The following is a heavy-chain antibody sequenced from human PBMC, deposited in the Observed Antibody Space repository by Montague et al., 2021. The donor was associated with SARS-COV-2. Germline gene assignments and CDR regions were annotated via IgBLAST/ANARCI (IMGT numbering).Heavy chain of an antibody. CDR1: GFTFSSYS. Sequence: SLRLSCAASGFTFSSYSMNWVRQAPGKGLEWVSSISSSSSYVYYAGSVKGRFTISRDNAKNSLYLQMNSLRAEDTAVYYCARDGRHYWGQGTLVTVSS. V-gene: IGHV3-21*01. CDR2: ISSSSSYV. D-gene: IGHD2-15*01. J-gene: IGHJ4*02. CDR3: ARDGRHY.